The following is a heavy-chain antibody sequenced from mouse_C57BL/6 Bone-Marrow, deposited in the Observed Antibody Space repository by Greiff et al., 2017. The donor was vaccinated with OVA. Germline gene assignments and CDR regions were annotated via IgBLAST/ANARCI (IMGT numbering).Heavy chain of an antibody. J-gene: IGHJ2*01. V-gene: IGHV1-76*01. CDR1: GYTFTDHY. D-gene: IGHD2-3*01. CDR3: ARDDGYFFEY. Sequence: QVQLKESGAEVVRPGASVKLPCKASGYTFTDHYINWVKQRPGQGLEWIARIYPGSGNTYYNEKFKGKATLTAEKSSNTAYMQLSSLTSEDSAVYFCARDDGYFFEYWGQGTTLTVSS. CDR2: IYPGSGNT.